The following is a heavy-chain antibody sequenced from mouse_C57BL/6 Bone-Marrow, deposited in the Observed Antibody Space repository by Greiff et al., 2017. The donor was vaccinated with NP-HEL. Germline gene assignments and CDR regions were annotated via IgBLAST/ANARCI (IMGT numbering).Heavy chain of an antibody. D-gene: IGHD1-2*01. CDR2: ISYDGSN. CDR3: AREAPTAHYFDY. Sequence: VQLKESGPGLVKPSQSLSLTCSVTGYSITSGYYWNWIRQFPGNKLEWMGYISYDGSNNYNPSLKNRISITRDTSKNQFFLKLNSVTTEDTATYYCAREAPTAHYFDYWGQGTTLTVSS. CDR1: GYSITSGYY. J-gene: IGHJ2*01. V-gene: IGHV3-6*01.